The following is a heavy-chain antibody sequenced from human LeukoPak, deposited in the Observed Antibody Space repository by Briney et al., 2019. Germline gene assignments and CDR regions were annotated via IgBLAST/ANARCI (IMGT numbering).Heavy chain of an antibody. CDR3: ARKKLVGYNWFDP. Sequence: GGSLRLSCAASGFTFSSYAMSWVRQAPGKGLEWVSDISGSGGSTYYADSVKGRFTISRDNAKNSLYLQMNSLRAEDTAVYYCARKKLVGYNWFDPWGQGTLVTVSS. D-gene: IGHD1-1*01. CDR1: GFTFSSYA. V-gene: IGHV3-23*01. CDR2: ISGSGGST. J-gene: IGHJ5*02.